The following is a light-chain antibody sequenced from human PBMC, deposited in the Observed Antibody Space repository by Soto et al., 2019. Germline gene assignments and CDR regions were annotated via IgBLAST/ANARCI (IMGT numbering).Light chain of an antibody. Sequence: DIILTQSPDSLAVSLGERATINCKSSQSVLHSSNNKNYLAWFQQKPGQPPKLLIYWASTRDSGVPDRFSGSGSETDFTLSISSLQAEDVAVYYCQQYHSSPTWTFGQGTKVDI. CDR3: QQYHSSPTWT. J-gene: IGKJ1*01. V-gene: IGKV4-1*01. CDR2: WAS. CDR1: QSVLHSSNNKNY.